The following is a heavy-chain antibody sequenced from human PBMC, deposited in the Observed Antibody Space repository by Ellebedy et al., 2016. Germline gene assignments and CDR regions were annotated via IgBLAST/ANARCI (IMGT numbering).Heavy chain of an antibody. V-gene: IGHV3-30*03. CDR3: ARGLLMVRGVIIT. D-gene: IGHD3-10*01. Sequence: GGSLRLXCAASGFTFSSYSMNWVRQAPGKGLEWVAVISYDGSNKYYADSVKGRFTISRDNSKNTLYLQMNSLRAEDTAVYYCARGLLMVRGVIITWGQGTLVTVSS. CDR1: GFTFSSYS. J-gene: IGHJ4*02. CDR2: ISYDGSNK.